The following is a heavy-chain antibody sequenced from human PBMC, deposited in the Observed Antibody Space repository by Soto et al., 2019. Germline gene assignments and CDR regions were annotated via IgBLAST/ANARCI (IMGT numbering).Heavy chain of an antibody. V-gene: IGHV1-69*13. Sequence: SVKVSCKASGGTFSSYAISWVRQAPGQGLEWMGGIIPVFGTANYAQKFQGRVTITADDYTSTAYMELRSLRPDDTAVYYCTREVTVASYSFDFWGQGTLVTVSS. CDR2: IIPVFGTA. D-gene: IGHD5-12*01. J-gene: IGHJ4*02. CDR1: GGTFSSYA. CDR3: TREVTVASYSFDF.